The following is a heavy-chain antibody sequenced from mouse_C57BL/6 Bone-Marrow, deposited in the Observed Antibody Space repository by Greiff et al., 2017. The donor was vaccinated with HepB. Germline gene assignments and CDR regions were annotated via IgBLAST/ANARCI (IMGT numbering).Heavy chain of an antibody. V-gene: IGHV5-4*03. CDR1: GFTFSSYA. CDR3: ARLPFDY. J-gene: IGHJ2*01. Sequence: DVKLVESGGGLVKPGGSLKLSCAASGFTFSSYAMSWVRQTPEKRLEWVATISDGGSYTYYPDNVKGRFTISRDNAKNNLYLQMSHLKSEDTAMYYCARLPFDYWGQGTTLTVSS. CDR2: ISDGGSYT.